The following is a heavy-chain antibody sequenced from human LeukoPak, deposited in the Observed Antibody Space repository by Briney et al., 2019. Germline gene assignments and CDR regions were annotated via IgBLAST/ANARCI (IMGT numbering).Heavy chain of an antibody. V-gene: IGHV4-4*07. CDR1: GGSTSDYY. J-gene: IGHJ4*02. Sequence: SSETLSLTCSVSGGSTSDYYWNWIRQPAGQGLEWFGRIYYTGNTAYNPSLESRLTMSLDTAKNQFSLKVTSVTAADTAVYYCARGGTLFTYFDSWGQGTLVTVSS. CDR2: IYYTGNT. D-gene: IGHD3-10*02. CDR3: ARGGTLFTYFDS.